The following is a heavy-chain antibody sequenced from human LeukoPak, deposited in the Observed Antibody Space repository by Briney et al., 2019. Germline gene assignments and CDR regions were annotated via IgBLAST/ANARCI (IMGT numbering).Heavy chain of an antibody. V-gene: IGHV3-49*04. CDR2: NRSKAYGGTT. CDR1: GFTFGDYA. CDR3: TISPASYDSSGYSIDY. D-gene: IGHD3-22*01. J-gene: IGHJ4*02. Sequence: GGSLRLSCTASGFTFGDYAMSWVRQAPGKGLEWVGFNRSKAYGGTTEYAASVKGRFTISRDDSKSIAYLQMNSLKTEDTAVYYCTISPASYDSSGYSIDYWGQGTLVTVSS.